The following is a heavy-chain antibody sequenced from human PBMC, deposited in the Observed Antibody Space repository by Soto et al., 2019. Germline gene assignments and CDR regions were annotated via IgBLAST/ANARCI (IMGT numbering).Heavy chain of an antibody. CDR1: GFTVSSNY. Sequence: PGGSLRLSCAASGFTVSSNYMSWVRQAPGKGLEWVSVIYSGGSTYYADSVKGRFTISRDNSKNTLYLQMNSLRAEDTAVYYCARTYCSGGSCPDAFDIWGQGTMVIVSS. D-gene: IGHD2-15*01. CDR3: ARTYCSGGSCPDAFDI. J-gene: IGHJ3*02. V-gene: IGHV3-66*01. CDR2: IYSGGST.